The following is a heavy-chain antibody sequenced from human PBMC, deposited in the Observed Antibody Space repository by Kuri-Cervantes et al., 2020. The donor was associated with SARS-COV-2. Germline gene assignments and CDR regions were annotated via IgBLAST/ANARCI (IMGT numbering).Heavy chain of an antibody. Sequence: GSLRLSCSVSGDSISSSAYYWGWIRQPPGKGLEWIGNIYYSGSTNYNPSLKSRVTISVDTSKNQFSLKLSSVTAADTAVYYCARDIGDFWSGYYHRLDVWGKGTTVTVSS. J-gene: IGHJ6*04. V-gene: IGHV4-39*07. CDR1: GDSISSSAYY. CDR3: ARDIGDFWSGYYHRLDV. CDR2: IYYSGST. D-gene: IGHD3-3*01.